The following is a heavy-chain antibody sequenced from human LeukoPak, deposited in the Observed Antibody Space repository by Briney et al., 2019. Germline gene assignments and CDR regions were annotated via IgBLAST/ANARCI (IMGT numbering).Heavy chain of an antibody. D-gene: IGHD2-15*01. CDR2: IISSTSYI. V-gene: IGHV3-21*01. J-gene: IGHJ6*02. CDR1: GFTFSSYS. Sequence: PGGSLRLSCAASGFTFSSYSMNWVRQAPGKGLEWVSSIISSTSYIYYADSVKGRFTISRDNAKNSLYLQMNSLRAKDTAVYYCARHMGLGYCSGGSCYDYYTMDVWGQGTTVTVSS. CDR3: ARHMGLGYCSGGSCYDYYTMDV.